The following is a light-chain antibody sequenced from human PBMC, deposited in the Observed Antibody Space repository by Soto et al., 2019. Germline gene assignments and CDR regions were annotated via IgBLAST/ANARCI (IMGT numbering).Light chain of an antibody. CDR1: QSVRSRY. J-gene: IGKJ5*01. CDR2: GAS. V-gene: IGKV3-20*01. CDR3: QQYGNSPIT. Sequence: ETVLTQSPGTLSLSPGERATLSCRVSQSVRSRYLAWYQQKPGQAPRLLISGASSRATGIPDRFSGSGSGTDFTLTVSRLEPEDFALYYCQQYGNSPITFGQGTRLEIK.